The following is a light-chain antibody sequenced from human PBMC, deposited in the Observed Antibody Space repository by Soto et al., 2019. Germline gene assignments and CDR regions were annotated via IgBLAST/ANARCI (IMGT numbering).Light chain of an antibody. V-gene: IGKV1-6*01. J-gene: IGKJ1*01. CDR3: LQDHDDSRT. CDR1: EPISSY. CDR2: AAS. Sequence: IQMTQSPSSLSASVGDRVTITCRASEPISSYLNWYQQRPGTAPKLLIYAASSLQSGVPSRFRGSRSGTEFTLTVSSLQPEDFATYYCLQDHDDSRTFGQGTKVDIK.